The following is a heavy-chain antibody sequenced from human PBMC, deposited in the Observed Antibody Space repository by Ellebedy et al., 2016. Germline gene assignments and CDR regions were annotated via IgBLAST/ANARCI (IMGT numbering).Heavy chain of an antibody. D-gene: IGHD6-19*01. Sequence: GGSLRLXXAASGFTFSTSGMHWVRQAPGKGLEWVAVISDDGSNSYYRDSVKGRFTISRDNAKNTLYLQMNSLRVEDTAVYYCARDRGSGWNFFDDWGQGALVTVSS. J-gene: IGHJ4*02. V-gene: IGHV3-30*03. CDR3: ARDRGSGWNFFDD. CDR1: GFTFSTSG. CDR2: ISDDGSNS.